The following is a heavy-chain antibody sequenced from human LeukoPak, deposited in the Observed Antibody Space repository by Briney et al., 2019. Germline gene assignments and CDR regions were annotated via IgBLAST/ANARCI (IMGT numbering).Heavy chain of an antibody. D-gene: IGHD1-14*01. CDR2: ISGSGGST. J-gene: IGHJ1*01. CDR3: AKTTRRAEYFQH. Sequence: GGSLRLSWAASGXTFSSYAMSWVRQAPGKGLEWVSAISGSGGSTYYADSVKGRFTISRDNSKNTLYLQMNSLRAEDTAVYYCAKTTRRAEYFQHWGQGTLVTVSS. V-gene: IGHV3-23*01. CDR1: GXTFSSYA.